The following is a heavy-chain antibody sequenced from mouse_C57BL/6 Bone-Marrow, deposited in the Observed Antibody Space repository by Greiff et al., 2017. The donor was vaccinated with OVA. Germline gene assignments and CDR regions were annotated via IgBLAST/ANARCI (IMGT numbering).Heavy chain of an antibody. V-gene: IGHV1-34*01. CDR1: GYTFTDYY. CDR2: IYPNNGGN. D-gene: IGHD1-1*01. J-gene: IGHJ1*03. CDR3: ARARATVVDWCFDV. Sequence: EVQLQQSGPELVKPGASVKMSCKASGYTFTDYYMHWVKQSHGKSLEWIGYIYPNNGGNGYNQKFQGKATLTVDKSSSTTYMELRSQTSGDSAVYYCARARATVVDWCFDVWGTGTTVTVSS.